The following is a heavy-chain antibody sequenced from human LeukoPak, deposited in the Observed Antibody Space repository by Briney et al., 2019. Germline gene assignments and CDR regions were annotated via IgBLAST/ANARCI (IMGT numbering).Heavy chain of an antibody. CDR2: ISWNGGNI. Sequence: GGSLRLSCAASGFTFDDYAMHWVRQAPGKGLEWVSGISWNGGNIGYADSVKGRFIISRDNARDSLYLQMNSLRAEDMALYYCAKGGIAVAGTWFDPWGQGTLVTVSS. J-gene: IGHJ5*02. CDR3: AKGGIAVAGTWFDP. D-gene: IGHD6-19*01. CDR1: GFTFDDYA. V-gene: IGHV3-9*03.